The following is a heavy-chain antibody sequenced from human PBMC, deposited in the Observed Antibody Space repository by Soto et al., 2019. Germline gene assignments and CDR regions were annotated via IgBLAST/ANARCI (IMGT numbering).Heavy chain of an antibody. CDR3: AHKPLTTTGAFDP. CDR1: GFSLTRGVG. J-gene: IGHJ5*02. CDR2: IYWDDDK. V-gene: IGHV2-5*02. Sequence: QITLKESGPALVKPTQTLTLTCTFSGFSLTRGVGVAWIRQPPGKALEWLALIYWDDDKRYSSYLKSRLTITKDTSKNHVVLIMTNMDLVDKATYYCAHKPLTTTGAFDPWGQGTMVTVSS. D-gene: IGHD4-17*01.